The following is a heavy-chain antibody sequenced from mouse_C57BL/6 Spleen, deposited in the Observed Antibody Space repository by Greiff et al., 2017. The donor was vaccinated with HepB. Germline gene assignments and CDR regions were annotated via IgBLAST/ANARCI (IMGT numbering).Heavy chain of an antibody. D-gene: IGHD2-2*01. CDR1: GYTFTSYW. Sequence: QVQLQQPGAELVKPGASVKLSCKASGYTFTSYWMQWVKQRPGQGLEWIGEIDPSDSYTNYNQKFKGKATLTVDTSSSTAYMQLSSLTSEDSAVYYCARGRLRRTDYAMDYWGQGTSVTVSS. CDR2: IDPSDSYT. CDR3: ARGRLRRTDYAMDY. V-gene: IGHV1-50*01. J-gene: IGHJ4*01.